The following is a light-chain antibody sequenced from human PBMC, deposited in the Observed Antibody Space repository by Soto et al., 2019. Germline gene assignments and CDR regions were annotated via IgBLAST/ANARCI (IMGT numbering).Light chain of an antibody. CDR3: QQYNSWPLT. Sequence: EIVMTQSPDTLSVSPGERATLSCRASQSVGSDLARYQQKPGQAPRLVIYDISTRATGVPTRISGSGSGTEFTLTISSLQSEDFAVYYCQQYNSWPLTFGGGTKVDIK. J-gene: IGKJ4*01. V-gene: IGKV3D-15*01. CDR2: DIS. CDR1: QSVGSD.